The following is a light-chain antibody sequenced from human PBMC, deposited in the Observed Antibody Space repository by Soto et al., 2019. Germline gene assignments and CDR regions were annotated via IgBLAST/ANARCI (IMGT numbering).Light chain of an antibody. Sequence: QSVLTQPPSASGSPGQSVTISCTGTSSDVGGYNYVSWYQQYSGKVPKLMVYEVNKWPSGVPDRFSGSKSGNTASLTVSGLQADDEADYYCTSYAGGNNVFGTGTKLTVL. V-gene: IGLV2-8*01. CDR1: SSDVGGYNY. CDR3: TSYAGGNNV. CDR2: EVN. J-gene: IGLJ1*01.